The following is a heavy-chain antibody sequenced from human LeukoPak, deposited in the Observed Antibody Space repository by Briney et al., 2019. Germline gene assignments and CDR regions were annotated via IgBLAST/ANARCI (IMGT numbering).Heavy chain of an antibody. CDR1: GFTFSNYA. Sequence: AGGSLRLSCAASGFTFSNYAMSWVRQAPGKGLEWVSVISGSGGATYYADSVKGRFTIPRDNSKNTLYLQMNSLGAEDTAVYYCAKDGVATITFDYWGQGTLVTVSS. CDR2: ISGSGGAT. D-gene: IGHD5-12*01. V-gene: IGHV3-23*01. CDR3: AKDGVATITFDY. J-gene: IGHJ4*02.